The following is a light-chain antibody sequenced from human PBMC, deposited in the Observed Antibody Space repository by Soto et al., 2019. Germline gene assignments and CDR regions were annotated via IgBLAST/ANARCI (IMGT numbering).Light chain of an antibody. V-gene: IGLV3-9*01. J-gene: IGLJ2*01. CDR3: QVWDSSTAV. CDR1: NIGSKN. CDR2: RDS. Sequence: SYELTQPLSVSVALGQTARITCGGNNIGSKNVHWYQQKPGQAPVLVIYRDSNRPSGIPERFSGSNSGNTATLTISRAQVGDDTDYYCQVWDSSTAVFGGGTKLTVL.